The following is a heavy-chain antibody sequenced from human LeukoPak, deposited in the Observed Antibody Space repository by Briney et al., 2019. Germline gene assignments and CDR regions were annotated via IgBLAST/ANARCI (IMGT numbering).Heavy chain of an antibody. Sequence: GASVKVSCKASGYTFTSYGISWVRQAPGQGLEWMGWINPNSGGTNYAQKFQGRVTMTRDTSISTAYMELSRLRSDDTAVYYCARDRRPKDAFDIWGQGTMVTVSS. J-gene: IGHJ3*02. CDR3: ARDRRPKDAFDI. V-gene: IGHV1-2*02. CDR1: GYTFTSYG. D-gene: IGHD6-6*01. CDR2: INPNSGGT.